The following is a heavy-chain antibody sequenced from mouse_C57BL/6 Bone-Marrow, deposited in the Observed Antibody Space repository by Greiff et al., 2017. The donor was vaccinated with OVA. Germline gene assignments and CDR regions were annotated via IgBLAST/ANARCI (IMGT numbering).Heavy chain of an antibody. CDR1: GFTFSSYA. CDR3: ARVKYRTVGARYFDY. D-gene: IGHD1-1*01. V-gene: IGHV5-4*03. Sequence: EVMLVESGGGLVKPGGSLKLSCAASGFTFSSYAMSWVRQTPEKRLEWVATISDGGSYTYYPDNVKGRFTISRDNAKNNLYLQMSHLKSEDTAMYYCARVKYRTVGARYFDYWGQGTTLTVSS. J-gene: IGHJ2*01. CDR2: ISDGGSYT.